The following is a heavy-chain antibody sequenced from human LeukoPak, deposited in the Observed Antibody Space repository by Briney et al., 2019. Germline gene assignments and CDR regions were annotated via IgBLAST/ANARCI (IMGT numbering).Heavy chain of an antibody. CDR2: INPNSGGT. Sequence: ASVKVSCKASGYTFIAYYMHWVRQAPGQGLEWMGWINPNSGGTNYAQKFQGRVTMTRDTSISTAYMDLSRLRCDDTAVYYCARGMGVLVPAATWFDPWGQGTLVTASS. D-gene: IGHD2-2*01. CDR1: GYTFIAYY. J-gene: IGHJ5*02. V-gene: IGHV1-2*02. CDR3: ARGMGVLVPAATWFDP.